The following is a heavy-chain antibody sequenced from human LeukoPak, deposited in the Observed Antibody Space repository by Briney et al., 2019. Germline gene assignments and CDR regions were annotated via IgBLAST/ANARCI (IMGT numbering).Heavy chain of an antibody. CDR1: GFTFSSYS. CDR3: ASVNFDFWSGPNDY. Sequence: PGGSLRLSCAASGFTFSSYSMNWVRQAPGKGPKWVSSISSSSSYIYYADSVKGRFTISRDNAKNSLYLQMNSLRAEDTAVYYCASVNFDFWSGPNDYWGQGTLVTVSS. CDR2: ISSSSSYI. D-gene: IGHD3-3*01. J-gene: IGHJ4*02. V-gene: IGHV3-21*01.